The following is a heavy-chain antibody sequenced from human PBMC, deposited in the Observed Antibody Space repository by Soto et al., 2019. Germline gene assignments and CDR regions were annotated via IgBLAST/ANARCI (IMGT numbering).Heavy chain of an antibody. J-gene: IGHJ4*02. Sequence: VQLVESGGGVVQPGRSLRRSCAASGFTFSDYAMHWVRQAPGKGLESVAVVSHDGRNTPYADSVKGRFTISRDSSKNTVSLEMTSLRAEDTAVYYCAKGGRQWLVTSDFNYWGQGALVTVSS. CDR3: AKGGRQWLVTSDFNY. V-gene: IGHV3-30*18. D-gene: IGHD6-19*01. CDR2: VSHDGRNT. CDR1: GFTFSDYA.